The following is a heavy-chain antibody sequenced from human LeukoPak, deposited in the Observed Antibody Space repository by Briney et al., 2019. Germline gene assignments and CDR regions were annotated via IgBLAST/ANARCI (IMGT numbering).Heavy chain of an antibody. CDR3: AGVPIAMTTVTRGTYFDY. CDR1: GGSISGYY. J-gene: IGHJ4*02. CDR2: INHSGST. Sequence: SETLSLTCTVSGGSISGYYWSWIRQPPGKGLEWIGEINHSGSTNYNPSLKSRVTISVDTSKNQFSLKLSSVTAADTAVYYCAGVPIAMTTVTRGTYFDYWGQGTLVTVSS. V-gene: IGHV4-34*01. D-gene: IGHD4-17*01.